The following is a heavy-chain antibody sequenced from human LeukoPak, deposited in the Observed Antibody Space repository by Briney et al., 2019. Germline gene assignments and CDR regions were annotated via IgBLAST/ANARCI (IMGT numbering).Heavy chain of an antibody. D-gene: IGHD3-10*01. Sequence: GGSLRLSCAASGFTFSSYGMHWVRQAPGKGLEWVAVISYDGSNKYYADSVKGRFTISRDNSKNTLYLQMNSLRAEDTAVYYCAKDSDTMVRGAPRYNWFDPWGQGTLVTVSS. CDR1: GFTFSSYG. CDR2: ISYDGSNK. V-gene: IGHV3-30*18. CDR3: AKDSDTMVRGAPRYNWFDP. J-gene: IGHJ5*02.